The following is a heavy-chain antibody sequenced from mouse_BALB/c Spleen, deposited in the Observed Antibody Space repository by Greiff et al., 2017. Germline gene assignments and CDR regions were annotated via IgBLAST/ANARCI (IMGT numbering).Heavy chain of an antibody. D-gene: IGHD2-3*01. Sequence: EVHLVESGPGLVKPSQSLSLTCTVTGYSITSDYAWNWIRQFPGNKLEWMGYISYCGSTSYNPSLKSRISITRDTSKNQFFLQLNSVTTEDTATYYCAIYDYFDYWGQGTTLTVSS. CDR3: AIYDYFDY. J-gene: IGHJ2*01. CDR2: ISYCGST. V-gene: IGHV3-2*02. CDR1: GYSITSDYA.